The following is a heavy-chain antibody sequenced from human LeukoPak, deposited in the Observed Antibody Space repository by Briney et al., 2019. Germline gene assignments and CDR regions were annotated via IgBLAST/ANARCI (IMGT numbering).Heavy chain of an antibody. V-gene: IGHV1-8*02. CDR1: GYTFTDYY. Sequence: ASVKVSCKASGYTFTDYYMHWVRQATGQGLEWMGSMNPNSGNTGYEQKFQGRVTMTRNTSISTAYMELSSLRSEDTAVYYCARGDYWGQGTLVTVSS. CDR2: MNPNSGNT. J-gene: IGHJ4*02. CDR3: ARGDY.